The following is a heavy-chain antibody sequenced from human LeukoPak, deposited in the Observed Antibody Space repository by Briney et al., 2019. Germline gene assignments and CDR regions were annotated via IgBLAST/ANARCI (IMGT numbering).Heavy chain of an antibody. V-gene: IGHV3-43*01. J-gene: IGHJ4*02. CDR2: ISWDGGST. CDR3: ARAMSTWGGVRNYFDS. Sequence: GGSLRLSCAASGFTFDDYTMHWVRQAPGKGLEWVSLISWDGGSTYYADSVKGRFSISRDNAKSSLDLQMNSLRAEDTAVYYCARAMSTWGGVRNYFDSWGRGALVTVSS. D-gene: IGHD3-16*01. CDR1: GFTFDDYT.